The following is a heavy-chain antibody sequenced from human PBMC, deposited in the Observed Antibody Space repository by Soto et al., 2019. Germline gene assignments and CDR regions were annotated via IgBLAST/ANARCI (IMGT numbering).Heavy chain of an antibody. CDR1: GFTFSSYG. V-gene: IGHV3-33*01. D-gene: IGHD1-1*01. CDR2: IWYDGSNK. J-gene: IGHJ6*02. Sequence: GGSLRLSCAASGFTFSSYGMHWVRQAPGKGLEWVAVIWYDGSNKYYADSVKGRFTISRDNSKNTLYLQMNSLRAEDTAVYYCARDVGWATGTTLSNFAPYYGMDVWGQGTTVTVSS. CDR3: ARDVGWATGTTLSNFAPYYGMDV.